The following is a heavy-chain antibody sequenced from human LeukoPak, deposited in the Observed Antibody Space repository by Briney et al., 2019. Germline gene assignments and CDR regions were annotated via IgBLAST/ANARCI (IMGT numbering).Heavy chain of an antibody. CDR2: IKQDGSEK. D-gene: IGHD3-16*01. Sequence: GGSLRLSCAASGFTFSSYWMTWVRQAPGRGLEWVASIKQDGSEKYYVDSVKGRFTISRDNAKNSLYLQMNSLRAEDMAVYYCARDRTFASWGQGTLVTVSS. CDR3: ARDRTFAS. CDR1: GFTFSSYW. J-gene: IGHJ4*02. V-gene: IGHV3-7*01.